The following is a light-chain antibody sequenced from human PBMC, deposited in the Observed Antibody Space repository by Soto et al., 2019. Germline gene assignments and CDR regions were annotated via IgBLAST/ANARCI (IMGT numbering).Light chain of an antibody. Sequence: EIVLTQSPGTLSLSPGERATLSCRASQSVSSSYLAWYQQKPGQAPRLLIYGASSRATGIPDRFSGSGSGTYFTLTISRQDPEYFAVYCCQQYGSSFTFGGGTKVEIK. V-gene: IGKV3-20*01. CDR2: GAS. J-gene: IGKJ4*01. CDR3: QQYGSSFT. CDR1: QSVSSSY.